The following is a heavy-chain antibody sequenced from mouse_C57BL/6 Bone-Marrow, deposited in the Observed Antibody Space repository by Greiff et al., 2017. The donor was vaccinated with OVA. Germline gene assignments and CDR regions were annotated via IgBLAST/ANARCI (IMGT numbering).Heavy chain of an antibody. D-gene: IGHD1-1*01. V-gene: IGHV1-4*01. Sequence: VQRVESGAELARPGASVKMSCKASGYTFTSYTMHWVKQRPGQGLEWIGYINPSSGYTKYNQKFKDKATLTADKSSSTAYMQLSSLTSEDSAVYYCARRVYLDYWGQGTTLTVSS. J-gene: IGHJ2*01. CDR3: ARRVYLDY. CDR1: GYTFTSYT. CDR2: INPSSGYT.